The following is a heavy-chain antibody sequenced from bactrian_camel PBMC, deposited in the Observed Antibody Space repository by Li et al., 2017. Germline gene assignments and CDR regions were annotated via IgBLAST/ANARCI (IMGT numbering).Heavy chain of an antibody. CDR3: AAEDASMTVWRVSWATCEHNY. D-gene: IGHD1*01. Sequence: VQLVESGGGSVQAGGSLTLSCVVSGDIEKSTCLGWFRQFPNKEREGVASIDRDGTIHYADSVKGRFTISQDNANNILYLEMSNLKPEDTAMYYCAAEDASMTVWRVSWATCEHNYWGQGTQ. J-gene: IGHJ4*01. CDR1: GDIEKSTC. CDR2: IDRDGTI. V-gene: IGHV3S53*01.